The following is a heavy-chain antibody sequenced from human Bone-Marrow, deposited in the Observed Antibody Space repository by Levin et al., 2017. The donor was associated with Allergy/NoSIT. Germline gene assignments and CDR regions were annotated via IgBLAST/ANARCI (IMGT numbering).Heavy chain of an antibody. J-gene: IGHJ3*02. CDR1: GFMFSSYW. CDR3: ARGGILGYCSGGSCYSGKDAFDS. Sequence: GGSLRLSCAASGFMFSSYWMSWVRQAPGKGLEWVANIKQDGSEKYYVDSVKGRSTISRDNAKNSLYLQMNSLRAEDTAIYYCARGGILGYCSGGSCYSGKDAFDSWGQGTMVTVSS. CDR2: IKQDGSEK. D-gene: IGHD2-15*01. V-gene: IGHV3-7*01.